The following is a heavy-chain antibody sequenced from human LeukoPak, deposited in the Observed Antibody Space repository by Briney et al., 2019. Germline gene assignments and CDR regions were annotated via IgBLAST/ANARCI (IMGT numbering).Heavy chain of an antibody. J-gene: IGHJ3*01. V-gene: IGHV3-53*01. CDR3: ARGSTHAFGL. CDR1: GFTVSSNY. D-gene: IGHD6-6*01. Sequence: PGGSLRLSCAASGFTVSSNYMSMVRQAPGKGLEWVSVIYSGGDTSYSDSVKGRFTITRDNSENTLYLQMNSLRAEDTAVYYCARGSTHAFGLWGQGTMVTVSS. CDR2: IYSGGDT.